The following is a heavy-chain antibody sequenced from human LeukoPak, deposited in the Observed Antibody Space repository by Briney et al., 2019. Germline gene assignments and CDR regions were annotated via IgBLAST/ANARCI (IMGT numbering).Heavy chain of an antibody. D-gene: IGHD2-15*01. J-gene: IGHJ4*02. CDR1: GFTFSRSG. CDR3: VKPRIIGLGWAQFDY. CDR2: FDGNADGT. V-gene: IGHV3-23*01. Sequence: PGGSLRLSCATSGFTFSRSGMTWVRQPPGKGLEWVASFDGNADGTHYADSVKGRCTISRDNSKNTVYLQMNSLRAEDTAIYYCVKPRIIGLGWAQFDYRGQGSLVTVSS.